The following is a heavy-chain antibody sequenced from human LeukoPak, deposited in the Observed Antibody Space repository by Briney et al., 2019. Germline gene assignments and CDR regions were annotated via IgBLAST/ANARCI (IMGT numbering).Heavy chain of an antibody. D-gene: IGHD6-19*01. CDR2: IYYSGST. Sequence: PSETLSLTCTVSGGSISSYYWSWIRQPPGKGLEWIGYIYYSGSTNYNPSLKSRVTISVDRSKNQFSLKLTSVTAADTAVYYCATRRYSSGYSYWFDPWGQGTLVIVSS. CDR1: GGSISSYY. CDR3: ATRRYSSGYSYWFDP. J-gene: IGHJ5*02. V-gene: IGHV4-59*08.